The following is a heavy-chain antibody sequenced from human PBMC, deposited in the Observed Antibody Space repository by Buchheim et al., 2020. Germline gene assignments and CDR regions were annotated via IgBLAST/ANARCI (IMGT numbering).Heavy chain of an antibody. CDR2: IKQDGSEK. V-gene: IGHV3-7*01. CDR1: GFTFSSYW. D-gene: IGHD6-6*01. J-gene: IGHJ6*03. CDR3: ARDPFSSSSGFYYYFYYMDV. Sequence: EVQLVESGGGLVQPGGSLRLSCAASGFTFSSYWMSWVRQAPGTGLEWVANIKQDGSEKYYVDSVKGRFTISRDNAKNSLYLQMNSLRAEDTAVYYCARDPFSSSSGFYYYFYYMDVWGKGTT.